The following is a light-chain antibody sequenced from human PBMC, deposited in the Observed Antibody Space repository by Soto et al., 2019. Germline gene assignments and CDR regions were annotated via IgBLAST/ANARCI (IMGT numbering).Light chain of an antibody. CDR3: QQYNKWPSIT. CDR1: QSISNK. Sequence: EVVMTQSPATLSVSPGERATLSCRASQSISNKLAWYQQKPGQAPRLLIYGASTRATAIPARFSGSGFATDFTLTISSLESEDFAVYYCQQYNKWPSITCGQGTRPEIK. CDR2: GAS. V-gene: IGKV3-15*01. J-gene: IGKJ5*01.